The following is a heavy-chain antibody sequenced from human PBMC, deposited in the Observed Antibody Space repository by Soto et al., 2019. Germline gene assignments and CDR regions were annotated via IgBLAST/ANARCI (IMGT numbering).Heavy chain of an antibody. D-gene: IGHD6-13*01. CDR3: VRGGAARPDY. V-gene: IGHV3-48*01. J-gene: IGHJ4*02. Sequence: EVRLVESGGTLLQPGGSLRLSCAASGFTFSTYGMNWVRQAPEKGLEWVSYISSTGSLTQYADSVNGRFTISRDNGKNSLYLQMSSLRVEDTAVYYCVRGGAARPDYWGQGTLVTVSS. CDR2: ISSTGSLT. CDR1: GFTFSTYG.